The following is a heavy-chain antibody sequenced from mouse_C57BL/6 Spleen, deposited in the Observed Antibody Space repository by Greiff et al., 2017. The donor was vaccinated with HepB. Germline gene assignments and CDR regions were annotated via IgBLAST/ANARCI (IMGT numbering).Heavy chain of an antibody. D-gene: IGHD1-1*01. CDR2: ISSGSSTI. CDR1: GFTFSDYG. J-gene: IGHJ2*01. CDR3: ARHYYGSSPFDY. Sequence: EVKLMESGGGLVKPGGSLKLSCAASGFTFSDYGMHWVRQAPEKGLEWVAYISSGSSTIYYADTVKGRCTISRDNARNTLFLQLTSLRSEDTAMYYCARHYYGSSPFDYWGQGTTLTVSS. V-gene: IGHV5-17*01.